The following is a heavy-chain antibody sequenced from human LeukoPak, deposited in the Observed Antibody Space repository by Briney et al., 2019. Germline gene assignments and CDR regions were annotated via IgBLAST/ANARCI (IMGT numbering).Heavy chain of an antibody. Sequence: GGSLRLSCAATGFTFSSYAMSWVRQAPGKGLEWVSAISGSGGSTYYADSVKGRFTISRDNSKNTLYLQMNSLRAEDTAVYYCAKVTIFGVLIVYYFDYWGQGTLVTVSS. V-gene: IGHV3-23*01. CDR3: AKVTIFGVLIVYYFDY. D-gene: IGHD3-3*01. CDR1: GFTFSSYA. CDR2: ISGSGGST. J-gene: IGHJ4*02.